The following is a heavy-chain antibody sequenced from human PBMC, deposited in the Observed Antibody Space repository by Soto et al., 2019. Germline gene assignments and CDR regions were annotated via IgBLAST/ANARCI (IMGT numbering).Heavy chain of an antibody. V-gene: IGHV1-18*01. Sequence: ASVKVSCKASGYTFTSYGISWVRQAPGQGLEWMGWISAYNGNTNYAQKLQGRVTMTTDTSTSTAYMELRSLRSDDTAVYCCARVTTSGWPGFSDYWGQGTLVTVSS. CDR2: ISAYNGNT. CDR1: GYTFTSYG. CDR3: ARVTTSGWPGFSDY. D-gene: IGHD6-19*01. J-gene: IGHJ4*02.